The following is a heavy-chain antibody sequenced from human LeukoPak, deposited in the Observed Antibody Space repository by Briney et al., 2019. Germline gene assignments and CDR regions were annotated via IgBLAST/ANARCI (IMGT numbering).Heavy chain of an antibody. CDR2: IYYSGST. Sequence: SETLSLTCTVSGGSISSYYWSWIRQPPGKGLEWIGYIYYSGSTNYNPSLKIRVTISVDTSKNQFSLKLSSVTAADTAVYYCARDRYYDYVWGSYRPYNWFDPWGQGTLVTVSS. D-gene: IGHD3-16*02. CDR3: ARDRYYDYVWGSYRPYNWFDP. V-gene: IGHV4-59*01. CDR1: GGSISSYY. J-gene: IGHJ5*02.